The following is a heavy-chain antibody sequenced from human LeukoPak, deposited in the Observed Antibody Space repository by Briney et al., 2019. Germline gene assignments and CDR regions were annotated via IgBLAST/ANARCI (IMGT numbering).Heavy chain of an antibody. CDR2: ISYDGSNK. V-gene: IGHV3-30*19. CDR3: ARGSLWLQLDY. Sequence: GGSLRLSCAASGFTFSSYGMHWVRQAPGKGLEWVAVISYDGSNKYYADSVKGRFTISRDNSKNTLYLQMNSLRAEDTAVYYCARGSLWLQLDYWGQGTLVTVSS. CDR1: GFTFSSYG. J-gene: IGHJ4*02. D-gene: IGHD5-24*01.